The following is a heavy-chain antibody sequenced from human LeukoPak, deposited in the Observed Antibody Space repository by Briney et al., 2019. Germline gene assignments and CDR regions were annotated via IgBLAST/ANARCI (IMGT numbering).Heavy chain of an antibody. CDR3: AKTFYSGSGSELPHH. J-gene: IGHJ1*01. CDR1: GFTFSSYG. D-gene: IGHD3-10*01. Sequence: GRSLRLSCAASGFTFSSYGMHWVRQAPGKGLEWVAVISYDGSNKYYADSVKGRFTISRDNSENTVYLQMTSLRVEDTAEYYCAKTFYSGSGSELPHHWGQGTLVTVSS. CDR2: ISYDGSNK. V-gene: IGHV3-30*18.